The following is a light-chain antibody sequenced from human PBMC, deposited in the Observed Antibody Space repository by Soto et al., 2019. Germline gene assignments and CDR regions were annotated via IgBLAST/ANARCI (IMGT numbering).Light chain of an antibody. J-gene: IGKJ4*01. Sequence: DIVMTQSPLSLPVTPGEPASISCRSSQSLLHSNGRNYLDWYLQKPGQSPQLLIYLGYNRASGVPDRFSGSGSGTDFTLEISRVEAEDVGIYYCMQALQTPLTFGGGTKVEI. CDR2: LGY. V-gene: IGKV2-28*01. CDR1: QSLLHSNGRNY. CDR3: MQALQTPLT.